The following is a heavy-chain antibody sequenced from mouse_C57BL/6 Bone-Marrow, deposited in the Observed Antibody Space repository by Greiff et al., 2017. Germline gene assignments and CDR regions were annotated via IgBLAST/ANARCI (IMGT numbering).Heavy chain of an antibody. J-gene: IGHJ2*01. V-gene: IGHV14-4*01. D-gene: IGHD1-1*01. CDR1: GFNIKDDY. CDR3: TTLLLGLY. CDR2: IDPENGDT. Sequence: VQLQQSGAELVRPGASVKLSCTASGFNIKDDYMHWVKQRPEQGLEWIGWIDPENGDTEYASKFQGKAIITADTSSNTAYLQLSSLTSENTAVYYCTTLLLGLYGGQGTTLTVSS.